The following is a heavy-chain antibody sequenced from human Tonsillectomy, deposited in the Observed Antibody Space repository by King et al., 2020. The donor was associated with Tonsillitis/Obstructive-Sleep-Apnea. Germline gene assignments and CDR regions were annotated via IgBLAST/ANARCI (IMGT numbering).Heavy chain of an antibody. V-gene: IGHV1-18*01. D-gene: IGHD4-23*01. CDR2: ISHYNGNT. CDR1: GYTFTSFG. J-gene: IGHJ3*02. Sequence: QLVQSGAEVKKPGASVKVSCKASGYTFTSFGISWVRQAPGQGLEWVGWISHYNGNTNHAQKFQGRVTMTTETSTSTAYMELRSLRSDDTAVYYCARVGGNRHDAFDIWGQGTMVTVSS. CDR3: ARVGGNRHDAFDI.